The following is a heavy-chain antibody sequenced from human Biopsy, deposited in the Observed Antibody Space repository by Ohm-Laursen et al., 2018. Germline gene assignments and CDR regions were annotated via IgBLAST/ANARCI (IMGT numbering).Heavy chain of an antibody. Sequence: SDTLSLTCTVSGGSVSSNTNYWAWIRQPPGKGLEWIGSIFYSGIIYYNPSLKSRVSISVDRSKNQFSLNLNSVTAADTAVYYCARHPTGFWFDPWGQGTLVIVSS. CDR2: IFYSGII. J-gene: IGHJ5*02. CDR1: GGSVSSNTNY. CDR3: ARHPTGFWFDP. V-gene: IGHV4-39*01.